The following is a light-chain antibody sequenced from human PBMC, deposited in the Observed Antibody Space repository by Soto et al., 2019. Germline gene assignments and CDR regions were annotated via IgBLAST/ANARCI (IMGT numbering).Light chain of an antibody. Sequence: EIVLTQSPAILSLSPGERATLSCRASQSVSKYLVWYQQKPGQAPRLLMYDASNRATGIPARFSGSGSGTEFTLTISSLEPEDFAVYYCQQRSSWLTFGGGTKVEIK. J-gene: IGKJ4*01. CDR1: QSVSKY. V-gene: IGKV3-11*01. CDR3: QQRSSWLT. CDR2: DAS.